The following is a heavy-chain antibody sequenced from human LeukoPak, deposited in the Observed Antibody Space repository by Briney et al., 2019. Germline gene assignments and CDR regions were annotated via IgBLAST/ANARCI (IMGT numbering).Heavy chain of an antibody. CDR3: AIAPGSWYVRFDY. J-gene: IGHJ4*02. CDR1: GGFLSSYY. V-gene: IGHV4-59*01. CDR2: IYNSGST. Sequence: PSETLCLTRAVPGGFLSSYYWSSIREPPGERLGRVGYIYNSGSTNYNPSLKSRVTISVDTSKNQFSLKLSSVTAADTAVYYCAIAPGSWYVRFDYWGQGTLVTVSS. D-gene: IGHD6-13*01.